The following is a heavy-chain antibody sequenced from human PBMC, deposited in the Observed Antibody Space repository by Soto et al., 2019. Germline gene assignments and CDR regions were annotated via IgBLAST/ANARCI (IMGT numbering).Heavy chain of an antibody. D-gene: IGHD3-10*01. CDR2: VIPMLGTT. CDR3: ARHAGTYYYADMDV. Sequence: QVQLVQSGAEVKKPGSSVKVSCKASGGTFSTYAISWVRQAPGQGLEWMGGVIPMLGTTDNAQKFQGRVTITADESTSTAYMELTSLRSEDTAVYYCARHAGTYYYADMDVWGQGNTVTLTS. CDR1: GGTFSTYA. J-gene: IGHJ6*02. V-gene: IGHV1-69*12.